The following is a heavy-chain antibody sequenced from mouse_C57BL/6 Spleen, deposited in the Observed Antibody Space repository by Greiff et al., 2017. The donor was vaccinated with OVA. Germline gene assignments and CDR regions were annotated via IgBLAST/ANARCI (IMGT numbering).Heavy chain of an antibody. CDR2: ISDGGSYT. Sequence: VQVVESGGGLVKPGGSLKLSCAASGFTFSSYAMSWVRQTPEKRLEWVATISDGGSYTYYPDNVKGRFTISRDNAKNNLYLQMSHLKSEDTAMYYCARDQLGLYFDYWGQGTTLTVSS. V-gene: IGHV5-4*01. CDR1: GFTFSSYA. CDR3: ARDQLGLYFDY. J-gene: IGHJ2*01. D-gene: IGHD4-1*02.